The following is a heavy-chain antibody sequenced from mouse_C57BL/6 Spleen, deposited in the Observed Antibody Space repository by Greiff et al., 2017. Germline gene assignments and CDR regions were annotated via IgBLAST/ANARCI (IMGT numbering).Heavy chain of an antibody. Sequence: EVQGVESGGDLVKPGGSLKLSCAASGFTFSSYGMSWVRQTPDKRLEWVANISSGGSYTYYPDSVKGRFPISRDNAKNTLYLQMSRRTSEDTTKYYCARHPYYYGSSPYAMDYWGQGTSVTVSS. V-gene: IGHV5-6*01. D-gene: IGHD1-1*01. J-gene: IGHJ4*01. CDR1: GFTFSSYG. CDR2: ISSGGSYT. CDR3: ARHPYYYGSSPYAMDY.